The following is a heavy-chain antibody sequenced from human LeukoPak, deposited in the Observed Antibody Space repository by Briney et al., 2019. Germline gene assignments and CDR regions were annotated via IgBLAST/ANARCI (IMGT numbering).Heavy chain of an antibody. V-gene: IGHV4-38-2*02. J-gene: IGHJ3*02. D-gene: IGHD1-26*01. CDR2: IYHSGST. CDR1: GYSISSGYY. Sequence: PSETLFLTCTVSGYSISSGYYWGWIRKPPGKELEWNGSIYHSGSTYYNPSLKSRVTISVDTSKNQFSLKLSSVTAADTAVYYCARGGVGGRSGFDAFDIWGQGTMVTVSS. CDR3: ARGGVGGRSGFDAFDI.